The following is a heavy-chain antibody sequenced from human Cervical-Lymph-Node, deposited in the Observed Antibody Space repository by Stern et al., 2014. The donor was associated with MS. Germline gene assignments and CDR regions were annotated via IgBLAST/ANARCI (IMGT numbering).Heavy chain of an antibody. CDR2: INPGDSDT. CDR3: ARRHCASRSSCDYFDF. J-gene: IGHJ4*02. D-gene: IGHD1-26*01. Sequence: EMQLVESGAEVKKPGESLKISCKGSGYSFPNYWIGWVRQMPGKGLEWMGIINPGDSDTRYSPPFQGQVTISVDKSTSTAYLQWSSLKASDTAMYYCARRHCASRSSCDYFDFWGQGTLVTVSS. CDR1: GYSFPNYW. V-gene: IGHV5-51*01.